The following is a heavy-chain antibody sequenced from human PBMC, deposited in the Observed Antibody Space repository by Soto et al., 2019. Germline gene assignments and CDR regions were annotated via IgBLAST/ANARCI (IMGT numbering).Heavy chain of an antibody. CDR1: GYSFTSYW. Sequence: GESLKISCKGSGYSFTSYWIGWVRQMPGKGLEWKGIIYPGDSDTRYSPSFQGQVTISADKSISTAYLQWSSLKASDTAMYYCAREYSGSYYDYYYGMDVWGQGTTVTVSS. CDR2: IYPGDSDT. CDR3: AREYSGSYYDYYYGMDV. V-gene: IGHV5-51*01. D-gene: IGHD1-26*01. J-gene: IGHJ6*02.